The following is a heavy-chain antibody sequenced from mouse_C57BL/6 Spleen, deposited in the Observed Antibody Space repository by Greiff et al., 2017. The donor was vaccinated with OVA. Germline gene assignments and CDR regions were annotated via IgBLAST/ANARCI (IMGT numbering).Heavy chain of an antibody. Sequence: EVQRVESGGGLVQPGGSLSLSCAASGFTFTDYYMSWVRQPPGKALEWLGFIRNKANGYTTEYSASVKGRFTISRDNSQSILYLQMNALRAEDSATYYCARINWYYAMDYWGQGTSVTVSS. CDR2: IRNKANGYTT. V-gene: IGHV7-3*01. CDR1: GFTFTDYY. D-gene: IGHD4-1*01. J-gene: IGHJ4*01. CDR3: ARINWYYAMDY.